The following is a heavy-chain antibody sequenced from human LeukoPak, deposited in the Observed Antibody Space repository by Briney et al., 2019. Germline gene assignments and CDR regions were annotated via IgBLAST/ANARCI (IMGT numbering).Heavy chain of an antibody. CDR3: ARGDSSGWHFDY. D-gene: IGHD6-19*01. Sequence: GSLRLSCSASRFTFSSYTMNWVRQAPGKGLEWVSSIDPSSTYIYYADSVKGRFTIFRDNAQNSLYLQMNSLRAEDTAVYYCARGDSSGWHFDYWGQGTLVTVSS. CDR1: RFTFSSYT. CDR2: IDPSSTYI. J-gene: IGHJ4*02. V-gene: IGHV3-21*01.